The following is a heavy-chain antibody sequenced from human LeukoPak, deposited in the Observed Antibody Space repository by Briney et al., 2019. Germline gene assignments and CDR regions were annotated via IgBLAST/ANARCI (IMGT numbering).Heavy chain of an antibody. J-gene: IGHJ4*02. CDR1: GYTFTGYY. Sequence: VASVKVSCKASGYTFTGYYMHWVRQAPGQGLEWMGWINPNSGGTSYAQKFQGRVTMTRDTSISTAYMELSRLRSDDTAVYYCARDVPDDFWSGYYSPNYFDYWGQGTLVTVSS. V-gene: IGHV1-2*02. D-gene: IGHD3-3*01. CDR2: INPNSGGT. CDR3: ARDVPDDFWSGYYSPNYFDY.